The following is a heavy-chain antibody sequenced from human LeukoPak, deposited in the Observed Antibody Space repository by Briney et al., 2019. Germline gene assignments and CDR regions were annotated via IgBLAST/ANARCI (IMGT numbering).Heavy chain of an antibody. J-gene: IGHJ4*02. D-gene: IGHD1-26*01. Sequence: SGPTLVKPTQTLTLTCTFSGFSLSTSGVGVGWIRQPPGKALEWLALIYWDDDRRYSPSLKSRLTITKDTSKNQVVLTMTNMDPVDTATYYCARPVSGSYPFDYWGQGTLVTVSS. V-gene: IGHV2-5*02. CDR1: GFSLSTSGVG. CDR2: IYWDDDR. CDR3: ARPVSGSYPFDY.